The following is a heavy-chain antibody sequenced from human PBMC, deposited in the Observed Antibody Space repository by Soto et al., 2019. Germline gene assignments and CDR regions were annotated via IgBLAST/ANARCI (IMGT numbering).Heavy chain of an antibody. Sequence: SETLSLTCAVYGVSFSGYYWSWIRQPPGKGLEWIGEINHSGSTNYNPSLKSRVTISVDTSKNQFSLKLSSVTAADTAVYYCARGQFGYGGNSDYYYYGMDVWGQGTTVTVSS. D-gene: IGHD4-17*01. CDR2: INHSGST. V-gene: IGHV4-34*01. CDR3: ARGQFGYGGNSDYYYYGMDV. CDR1: GVSFSGYY. J-gene: IGHJ6*02.